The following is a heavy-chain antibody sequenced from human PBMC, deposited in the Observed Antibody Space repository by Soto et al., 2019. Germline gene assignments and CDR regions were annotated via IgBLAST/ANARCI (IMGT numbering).Heavy chain of an antibody. J-gene: IGHJ3*02. V-gene: IGHV1-18*01. CDR3: ARDLPKYDYIWGSYPYDAFDI. CDR2: ISAYNGNT. D-gene: IGHD3-16*02. CDR1: GYTFTSYG. Sequence: ASVKVSCKASGYTFTSYGISWVRQAPGQGLEWMGWISAYNGNTNYAQKLQGRVTMTTDTSTSTAYMELRSLRSDDTAVYYCARDLPKYDYIWGSYPYDAFDIWGQGTMVTVSS.